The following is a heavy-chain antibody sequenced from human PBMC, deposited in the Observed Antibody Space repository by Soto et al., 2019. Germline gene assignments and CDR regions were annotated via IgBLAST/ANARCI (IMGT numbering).Heavy chain of an antibody. CDR1: GGAINSGGFY. CDR3: ARGRGTGWFFDY. D-gene: IGHD6-19*01. J-gene: IGHJ4*02. V-gene: IGHV4-31*03. CDR2: MFHTGVT. Sequence: QVQLQESGPGLMKPSQTLSLTCTVSGGAINSGGFYWSWIRQRPGGDLEWIGYMFHTGVTDYNPSLKGRVLISIETSKNEFSLEVTSVTVADTAVYYCARGRGTGWFFDYWGQGTLVTVSS.